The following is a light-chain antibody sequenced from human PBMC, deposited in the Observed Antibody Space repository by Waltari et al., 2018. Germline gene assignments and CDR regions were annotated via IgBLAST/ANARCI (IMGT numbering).Light chain of an antibody. Sequence: EIVLTQSPATLSLSPGERATLSCRDSQSVGRYLAWYQQKPGQAPRLLIYDASIRATGIPDRFSGSGSGTDFSLTISRLEPEDFAVYYCQKYVSLPATFGQGTKVEIK. CDR3: QKYVSLPAT. V-gene: IGKV3-20*01. CDR2: DAS. J-gene: IGKJ1*01. CDR1: QSVGRY.